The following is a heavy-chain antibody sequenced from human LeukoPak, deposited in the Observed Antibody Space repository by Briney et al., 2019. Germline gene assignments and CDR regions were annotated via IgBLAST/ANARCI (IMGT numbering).Heavy chain of an antibody. D-gene: IGHD5-18*01. CDR3: ARVGPAMVAFDY. CDR1: GFTFSSYA. J-gene: IGHJ4*02. V-gene: IGHV3-64*01. CDR2: ISSNGGST. Sequence: GGSLRLSCAASGFTFSSYAMHWVRQAPGKGLEYVSAISSNGGSTYYANSVKGRFTISRDNSKNTLYLQMGSLRAEDMAVYYCARVGPAMVAFDYWGQGTLVTVSS.